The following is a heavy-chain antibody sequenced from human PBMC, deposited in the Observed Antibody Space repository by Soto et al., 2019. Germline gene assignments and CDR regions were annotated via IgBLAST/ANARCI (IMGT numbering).Heavy chain of an antibody. V-gene: IGHV6-1*01. CDR2: TYYRSKWYN. CDR1: GDSVSSNSAA. J-gene: IGHJ5*02. D-gene: IGHD2-8*01. CDR3: ARNGDCTRPGCIVGWFDP. Sequence: PSQTLSLTCAISGDSVSSNSAAWNWIRQSPSRGLEWLGRTYYRSKWYNDYAVSVKSRITINPDTSKNQFSLKLSSVTAADTAMYYCARNGDCTRPGCIVGWFDPWGPGTLVTVSS.